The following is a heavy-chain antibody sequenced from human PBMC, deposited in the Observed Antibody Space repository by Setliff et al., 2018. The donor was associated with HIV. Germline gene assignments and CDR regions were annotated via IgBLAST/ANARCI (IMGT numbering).Heavy chain of an antibody. CDR3: VHRHTGPNYCFVAV. CDR1: GFSLTTTGVG. V-gene: IGHV2-5*01. CDR2: LYWNDDK. J-gene: IGHJ6*04. D-gene: IGHD2-21*01. Sequence: GSGPTLVNPTQSLTLTCTFSGFSLTTTGVGVAWIRQPPGKALECLALLYWNDDKYYKSSLKNRLTITKAPSKNQVVLTMTNMRPDDTGTYYCVHRHTGPNYCFVAVWGTGTTVTVSS.